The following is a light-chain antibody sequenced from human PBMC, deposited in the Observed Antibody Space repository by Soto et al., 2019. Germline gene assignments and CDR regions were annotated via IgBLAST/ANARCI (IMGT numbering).Light chain of an antibody. V-gene: IGKV1-5*03. CDR1: QSISTY. Sequence: DIQMTQSPSTLSASVGDRVTITCRASQSISTYLAWYQQKPGNAPKLLIYKASNLQSGVPSRFSGSGSGTEFTLTISSLQPDDFATYYCQQYNSYSPYTFGQGTKLEIK. CDR3: QQYNSYSPYT. J-gene: IGKJ2*01. CDR2: KAS.